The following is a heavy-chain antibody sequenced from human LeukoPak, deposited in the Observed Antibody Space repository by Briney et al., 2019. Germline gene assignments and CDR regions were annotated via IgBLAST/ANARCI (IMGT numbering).Heavy chain of an antibody. Sequence: SETLSLTCTVSGDSISSGSYYWSWIRQPAGKGLEWIGRIYTSGSTNYNPSLKSRVTISVDTSKNQFSLKLSSVTAADTAVYYCAREPWFYSDSSGYSQAWGQGTLVTVSS. D-gene: IGHD3-22*01. J-gene: IGHJ4*02. V-gene: IGHV4-61*02. CDR2: IYTSGST. CDR3: AREPWFYSDSSGYSQA. CDR1: GDSISSGSYY.